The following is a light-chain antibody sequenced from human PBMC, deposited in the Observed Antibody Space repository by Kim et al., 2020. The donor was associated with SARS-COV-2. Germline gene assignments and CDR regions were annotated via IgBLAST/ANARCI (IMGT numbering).Light chain of an antibody. Sequence: SVSPGQTASITCSGDKLGDKYACWYQQKPGQSPVLVIYQDSKRPSGIPERFSGSNSGNTATLTISGTQARDEADYHCQAWDSSTEVFGGGTQLTVL. V-gene: IGLV3-1*01. J-gene: IGLJ2*01. CDR1: KLGDKY. CDR3: QAWDSSTEV. CDR2: QDS.